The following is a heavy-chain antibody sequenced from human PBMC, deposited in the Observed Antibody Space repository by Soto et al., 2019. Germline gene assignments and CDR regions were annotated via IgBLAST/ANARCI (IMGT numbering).Heavy chain of an antibody. CDR2: ISWSSDSI. CDR3: AKDINSRGSSSPSLGYNWKDVYAFDI. Sequence: GGSLRLSCAASGFTFDDYAMHWVRQPPGKGLEWVSGISWSSDSIGYADSVKGRFTISRDNAKNSLYLQMNSLRAEDTALYYCAKDINSRGSSSPSLGYNWKDVYAFDIWGQGTMVTVSS. CDR1: GFTFDDYA. D-gene: IGHD1-20*01. J-gene: IGHJ3*02. V-gene: IGHV3-9*01.